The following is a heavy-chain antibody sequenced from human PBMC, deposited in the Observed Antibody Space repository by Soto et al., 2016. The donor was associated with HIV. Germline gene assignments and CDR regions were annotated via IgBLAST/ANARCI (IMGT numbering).Heavy chain of an antibody. J-gene: IGHJ6*03. D-gene: IGHD1-7*01. CDR3: ARVRMELLWSWYATSGSDYYYMDV. CDR1: GGSISSYY. V-gene: IGHV4-4*07. Sequence: QVQLQESGPGLVKPSETLSLTCTVSGGSISSYYWSWIRQSAGKGLEWIGRIYTSGGTNYNPSLKSRVTISVDKSKNQFSLKLSSLTAADTAVYYXARVRMELLWSWYATSGSDYYYMDVWGKGTTVTVSS. CDR2: IYTSGGT.